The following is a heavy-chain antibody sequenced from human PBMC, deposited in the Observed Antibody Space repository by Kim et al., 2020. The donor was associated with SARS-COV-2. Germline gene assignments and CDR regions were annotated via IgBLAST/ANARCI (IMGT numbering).Heavy chain of an antibody. D-gene: IGHD3-9*01. CDR1: GGSISSSYYY. J-gene: IGHJ5*02. Sequence: SETLSLTCTVSGGSISSSYYYWGWIRQPPGKGLDWIGTVYYSGTSYYNPSLKSRVTKNVDATESDDTTKLTTVITAELAVYYCARSYYDILTGHNWFDP. V-gene: IGHV4-39*01. CDR3: ARSYYDILTGHNWFDP. CDR2: VYYSGTS.